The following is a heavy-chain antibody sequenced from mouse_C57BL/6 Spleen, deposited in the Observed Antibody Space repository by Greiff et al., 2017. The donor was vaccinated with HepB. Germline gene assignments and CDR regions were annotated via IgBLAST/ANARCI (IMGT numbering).Heavy chain of an antibody. V-gene: IGHV1-61*01. D-gene: IGHD1-1*01. CDR3: AREAYYGSGDFDV. CDR2: IYPSDSET. J-gene: IGHJ1*03. Sequence: QVQLQQPGAELVRPGSSVKLSCKASGYTFTSYWMAWVKQRPGQGLEWIGNIYPSDSETHYNQKFKDKATLTVDKSSSTAYMQLSSLTSEDSAVYYCAREAYYGSGDFDVWGTGTTVTVSS. CDR1: GYTFTSYW.